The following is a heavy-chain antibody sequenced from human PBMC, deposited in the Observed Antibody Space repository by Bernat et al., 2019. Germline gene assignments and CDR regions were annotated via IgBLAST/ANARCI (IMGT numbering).Heavy chain of an antibody. V-gene: IGHV3-11*06. J-gene: IGHJ6*02. CDR3: ARFKGYCSSTSCYTDYYYYYGMDV. Sequence: VQLVESGGGLVKPGGSLRLSCAASGFTFSDYYMSWIRQAPGKGLEWVSYISSSSSYTNYADSVKGRFTISRDNSKNTLYLQMNSLRAEDTAVYYCARFKGYCSSTSCYTDYYYYYGMDVWGQGTTVTVSS. CDR1: GFTFSDYY. CDR2: ISSSSSYT. D-gene: IGHD2-2*02.